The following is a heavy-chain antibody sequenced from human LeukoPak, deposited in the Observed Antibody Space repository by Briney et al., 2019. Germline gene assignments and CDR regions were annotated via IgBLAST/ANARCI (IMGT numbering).Heavy chain of an antibody. Sequence: GGSLRLSCAASGFTFSGCSMSWVRQAPGKGLEWVANIKQDGSEKYYVESVKGRFTISRDNAKNSLYLQMNSLRVEDTAVYYCARVRDAYNHPVVYFDYWGQGTLVTVSS. V-gene: IGHV3-7*05. J-gene: IGHJ4*02. D-gene: IGHD5-24*01. CDR3: ARVRDAYNHPVVYFDY. CDR2: IKQDGSEK. CDR1: GFTFSGCS.